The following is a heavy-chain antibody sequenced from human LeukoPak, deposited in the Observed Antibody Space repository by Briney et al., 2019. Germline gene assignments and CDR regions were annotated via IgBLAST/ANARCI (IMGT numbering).Heavy chain of an antibody. D-gene: IGHD2-21*02. Sequence: GGSLRLSCAASGFTFDDYAMHWVRQAPGKGLEWVSGISWNSGSIGYADSVKGRFTISRDNAKNSLYLQMNSLRAEDTALYYCAKDECGGDCYLGYWGQGTQVTVSS. J-gene: IGHJ4*02. CDR1: GFTFDDYA. V-gene: IGHV3-9*01. CDR3: AKDECGGDCYLGY. CDR2: ISWNSGSI.